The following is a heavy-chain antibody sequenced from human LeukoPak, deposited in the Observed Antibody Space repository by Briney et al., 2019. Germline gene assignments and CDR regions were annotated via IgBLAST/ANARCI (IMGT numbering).Heavy chain of an antibody. J-gene: IGHJ4*02. CDR2: IYHSGST. CDR3: ASLYDSSGYYRLGVDY. CDR1: GGSISSSSYY. V-gene: IGHV4-39*07. D-gene: IGHD3-22*01. Sequence: SETLSLTCTVSGGSISSSSYYWGWIRQPPGKGLEWIGSIYHSGSTNYNPSLKSRVTISVDKSKNQFSLKLSSVTAADTAVYYCASLYDSSGYYRLGVDYWGQGTLVTVSS.